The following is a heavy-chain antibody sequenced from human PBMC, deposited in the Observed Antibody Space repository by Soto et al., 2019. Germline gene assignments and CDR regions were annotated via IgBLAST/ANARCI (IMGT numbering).Heavy chain of an antibody. CDR2: IWYDGSNK. J-gene: IGHJ4*02. CDR1: GFTFSSYG. CDR3: ARASSSWYSAAYYFEY. Sequence: QVQLVESGGGVVQPGRSLRLSCAASGFTFSSYGMHWVRQAPGKGLEWVAVIWYDGSNKYYADSVKGRFTISRDNSKNTLYLQMNSLRAEDTAVYYCARASSSWYSAAYYFEYWGQGTLVTVSS. V-gene: IGHV3-33*01. D-gene: IGHD6-13*01.